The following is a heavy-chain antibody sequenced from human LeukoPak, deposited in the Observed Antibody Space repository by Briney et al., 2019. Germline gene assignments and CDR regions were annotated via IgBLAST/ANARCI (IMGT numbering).Heavy chain of an antibody. CDR2: ISYDGSNK. V-gene: IGHV3-30-3*01. Sequence: GGSLRLSCAASGFTFSSYAMHWVRQAPGKGLEWVAVISYDGSNKYYADSVKGRFTISRDNSKNTLYLQMNSLRAEDTAVYYCATIPSHWESPRRYYGMDVWGQGTTVTVSS. J-gene: IGHJ6*02. CDR3: ATIPSHWESPRRYYGMDV. D-gene: IGHD7-27*01. CDR1: GFTFSSYA.